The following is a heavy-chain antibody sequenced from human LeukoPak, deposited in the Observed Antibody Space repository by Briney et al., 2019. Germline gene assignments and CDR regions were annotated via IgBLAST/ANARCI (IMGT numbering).Heavy chain of an antibody. CDR2: IYYSGST. J-gene: IGHJ2*01. CDR1: GGSISSYY. Sequence: SETLSLTCTVSGGSISSYYWSWIRQPPGKGLEWIGYIYYSGSTNYNPSLKSRVTISVDTSRNQFSLKLSSVTAADTAVYYCARGPRDYYDSSGYPGGYFDLWGRGTLVTVSS. D-gene: IGHD3-22*01. V-gene: IGHV4-59*01. CDR3: ARGPRDYYDSSGYPGGYFDL.